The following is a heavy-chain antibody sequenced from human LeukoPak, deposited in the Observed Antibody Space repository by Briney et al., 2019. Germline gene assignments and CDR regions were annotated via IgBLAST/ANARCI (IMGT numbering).Heavy chain of an antibody. Sequence: GGSLRLSCAASGFTFSSYAMSWVRQAPGKGLEWFSGISDSADSTYYADSVKGRFTISRDNSKNTLYLQMNSLRAEDTAIYYCAKTKIVATFFDYWGQGTLVTVSS. CDR2: ISDSADST. V-gene: IGHV3-23*01. J-gene: IGHJ4*02. CDR3: AKTKIVATFFDY. CDR1: GFTFSSYA. D-gene: IGHD5-12*01.